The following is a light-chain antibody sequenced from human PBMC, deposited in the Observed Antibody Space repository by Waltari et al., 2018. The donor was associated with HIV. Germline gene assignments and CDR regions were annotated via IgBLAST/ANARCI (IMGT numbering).Light chain of an antibody. Sequence: SYELTQPPSVSVSPGQTARITCSGDALPKQYAYWYQQKPGQAPVLVIYKDSERPSGIPERFSGSSSGTTGTLTSSGVQAEDEADYYCQSADSSGTYSVVFGGGTKLTVL. J-gene: IGLJ2*01. CDR1: ALPKQY. CDR2: KDS. V-gene: IGLV3-25*03. CDR3: QSADSSGTYSVV.